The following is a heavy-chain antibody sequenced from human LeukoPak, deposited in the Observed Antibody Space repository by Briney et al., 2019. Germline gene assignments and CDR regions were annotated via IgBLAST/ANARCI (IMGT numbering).Heavy chain of an antibody. V-gene: IGHV3-13*01. D-gene: IGHD6-19*01. Sequence: GGSLRLSCAASGFTFRSYDMHWVRHVTGKGLEWVSAVGISGDTYYAGSVKGRFTISRENAKNSLYLQMHSLTAGDTAVYYWVRGGIPVSGIDEIDYWGQGTLVTVSS. CDR3: VRGGIPVSGIDEIDY. CDR1: GFTFRSYD. J-gene: IGHJ4*02. CDR2: VGISGDT.